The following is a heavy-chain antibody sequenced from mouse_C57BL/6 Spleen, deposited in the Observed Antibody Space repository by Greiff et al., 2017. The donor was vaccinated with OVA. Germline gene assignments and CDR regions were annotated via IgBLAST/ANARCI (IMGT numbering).Heavy chain of an antibody. CDR2: IYIGNGYT. CDR3: ARRNYGSSYGYFDV. CDR1: GYTFTSYG. J-gene: IGHJ1*03. D-gene: IGHD1-1*01. Sequence: DVQLQESGAELVRPGSSVKMSCKTSGYTFTSYGINWVKQRPGQGLEWIGYIYIGNGYTEYNEKFKGKATLTSDTSSSTAYMQLSSLTSEDSAIYFCARRNYGSSYGYFDVWGTGTTVTVSS. V-gene: IGHV1-58*01.